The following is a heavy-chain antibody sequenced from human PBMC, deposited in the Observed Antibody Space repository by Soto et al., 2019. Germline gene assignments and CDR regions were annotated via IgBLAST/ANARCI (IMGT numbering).Heavy chain of an antibody. Sequence: QVQLVESGGGVVQPGRSLRLSCAASGFTFSTFGMHWVRQAPGKGLEWVAVISFDGNIKSYADSVKGRFTVSRDSSEKTLYLQMDNLRAEDMAVYYCAKDPRKYCSSTYCHGLEFGSWGQGTLVTVSS. CDR3: AKDPRKYCSSTYCHGLEFGS. CDR2: ISFDGNIK. D-gene: IGHD2-2*01. J-gene: IGHJ4*02. V-gene: IGHV3-30*18. CDR1: GFTFSTFG.